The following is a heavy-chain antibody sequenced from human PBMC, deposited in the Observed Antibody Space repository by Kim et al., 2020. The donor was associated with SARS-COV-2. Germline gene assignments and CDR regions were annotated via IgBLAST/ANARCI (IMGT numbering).Heavy chain of an antibody. J-gene: IGHJ6*02. Sequence: GGSLRLSCAASGFTFSSYAMSWVRQAPGKGLEWVSAISCSGGSTYYADSVKGRFTISRDNSKNTLYLQMNSLRAEDTAVYYCAKDRVGASKYYYGMDVWGQGTTVTVSS. CDR2: ISCSGGST. V-gene: IGHV3-23*01. CDR1: GFTFSSYA. CDR3: AKDRVGASKYYYGMDV. D-gene: IGHD1-26*01.